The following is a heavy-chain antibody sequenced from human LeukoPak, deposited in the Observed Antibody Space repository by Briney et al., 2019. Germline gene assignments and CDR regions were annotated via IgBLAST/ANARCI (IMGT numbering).Heavy chain of an antibody. Sequence: PGGSLRLSCAASGFTFSNYAISWVRQAPGKGLEWVSSISSSSSYIYYADSVKGRFTISRDNAKNSLYLQMNSLRAEDTAVYYCARGITGTTKGAFDIWGQGTMVTVSS. J-gene: IGHJ3*02. CDR2: ISSSSSYI. CDR3: ARGITGTTKGAFDI. V-gene: IGHV3-21*01. D-gene: IGHD1-7*01. CDR1: GFTFSNYA.